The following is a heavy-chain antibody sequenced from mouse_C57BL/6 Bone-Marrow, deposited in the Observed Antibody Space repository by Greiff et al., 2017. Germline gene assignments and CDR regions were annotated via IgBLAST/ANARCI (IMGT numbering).Heavy chain of an antibody. CDR2: IHPHSGST. V-gene: IGHV1-64*01. CDR1: GYTFTSYW. J-gene: IGHJ3*01. CDR3: ARAFYYDGCPFAY. Sequence: VQLQPPGAELVKPGASVKLSCKASGYTFTSYWMHWVKQRPGQGLEWIGMIHPHSGSTNSNEKFKSNAKLTVDKSSSTAYMQLSSLTSEYSAVYYCARAFYYDGCPFAYWGQGTLVTVSA. D-gene: IGHD1-1*01.